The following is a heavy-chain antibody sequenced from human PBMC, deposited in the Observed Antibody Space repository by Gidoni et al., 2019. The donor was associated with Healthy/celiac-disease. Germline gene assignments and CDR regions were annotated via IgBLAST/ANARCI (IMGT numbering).Heavy chain of an antibody. CDR3: AHRRPDPTYSSSWFFDY. D-gene: IGHD6-13*01. J-gene: IGHJ4*02. Sequence: QITLKESGPTLVKPTQTLTLTCTFSGFSLSTSGVGVGWIRQPPGKALEWLALIYWNDDKRYSPSLKSRLTITKDTSKNQVVLTMTNMDPVDTATYYCAHRRPDPTYSSSWFFDYWGQGTLVTVSS. V-gene: IGHV2-5*01. CDR2: IYWNDDK. CDR1: GFSLSTSGVG.